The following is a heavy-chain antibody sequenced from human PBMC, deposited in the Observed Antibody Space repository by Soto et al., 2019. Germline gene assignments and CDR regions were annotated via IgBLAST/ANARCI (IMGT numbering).Heavy chain of an antibody. CDR1: GFTFSNYA. J-gene: IGHJ6*02. Sequence: PGGSLRLSCAASGFTFSNYAMHWVRQAPGKGLEWVAVISYDGSNKYYADSVKGRFTISRDNSKNTLYVQMNSLRAEDTAVYYCARDVGYCSSISCPLGYYYYGMDVWGQGTTVTVSS. CDR2: ISYDGSNK. CDR3: ARDVGYCSSISCPLGYYYYGMDV. V-gene: IGHV3-30-3*01. D-gene: IGHD2-2*01.